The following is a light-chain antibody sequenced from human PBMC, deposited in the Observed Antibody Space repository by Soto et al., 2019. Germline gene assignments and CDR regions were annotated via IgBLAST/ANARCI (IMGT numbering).Light chain of an antibody. CDR3: QQRRNWPIT. CDR1: QSVGSY. V-gene: IGKV3-11*01. Sequence: EIVLTQSPATLSLSPGERATLSCRASQSVGSYLAWYQQKPGQAPRLLIYDASNRAAGIPARFSGSGSGTDFILTISSLEPEDFAVYHCQQRRNWPITFGQGTRLEIK. CDR2: DAS. J-gene: IGKJ5*01.